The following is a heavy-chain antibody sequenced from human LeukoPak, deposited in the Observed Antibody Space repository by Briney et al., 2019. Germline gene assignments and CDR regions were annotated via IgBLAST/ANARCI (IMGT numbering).Heavy chain of an antibody. CDR3: ARDRQQLDKYYYYYYMDV. V-gene: IGHV3-7*01. Sequence: GGSLRLSCAASGFTFSSYWMSWVRQAPGKGLEWVANIKQDGSERYYVDSVKGRFTISRDNAKNSLYPQMNSLRAEDTAVYYCARDRQQLDKYYYYYYMDVWGKGTTVTVSS. CDR1: GFTFSSYW. D-gene: IGHD6-6*01. J-gene: IGHJ6*03. CDR2: IKQDGSER.